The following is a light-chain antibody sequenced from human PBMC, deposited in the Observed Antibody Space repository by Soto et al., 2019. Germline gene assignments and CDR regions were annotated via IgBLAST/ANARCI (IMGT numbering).Light chain of an antibody. CDR3: QQYNNWPWT. J-gene: IGKJ1*01. Sequence: EIVLAQSPGTLSLSPGERAPLSCRARQSVSSDHFAWYQQKPGQAPRLLIYGASTRAPGFPARFSGSGSGTDFTLTISSLQSEDFAVYYCQQYNNWPWTFGQGTKVDI. CDR2: GAS. CDR1: QSVSSD. V-gene: IGKV3-15*01.